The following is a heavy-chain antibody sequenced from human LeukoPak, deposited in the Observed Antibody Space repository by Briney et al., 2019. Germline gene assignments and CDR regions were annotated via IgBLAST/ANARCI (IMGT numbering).Heavy chain of an antibody. CDR1: GYTFTSYA. J-gene: IGHJ5*02. CDR2: IIPIFGTA. D-gene: IGHD2-15*01. CDR3: ARDPPRSGGENWFDP. V-gene: IGHV1-69*06. Sequence: SVKVSCKASGYTFTSYAMNWVRQAPGQGLEWMGGIIPIFGTANYAQKFQGRVTITADKSTSTAYMELSSLRSEDTAVYYCARDPPRSGGENWFDPWGQGTLVTVSS.